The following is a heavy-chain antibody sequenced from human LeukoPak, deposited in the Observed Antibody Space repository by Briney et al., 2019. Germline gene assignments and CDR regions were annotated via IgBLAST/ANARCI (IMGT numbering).Heavy chain of an antibody. CDR3: SPGFD. CDR2: IKSKTHGGTT. V-gene: IGHV3-15*01. Sequence: GGSLRLSCAASGFTFSNAWMTWVRQAPGKGLEWVGRIKSKTHGGTTDYAAPVKGRFSISRDDSKNTLSLQMNSLKTEDTAVYYCSPGFDWGQGTLVTVSS. J-gene: IGHJ4*02. CDR1: GFTFSNAW.